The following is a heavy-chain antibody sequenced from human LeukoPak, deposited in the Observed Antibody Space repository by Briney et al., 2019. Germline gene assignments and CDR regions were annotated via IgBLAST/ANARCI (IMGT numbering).Heavy chain of an antibody. J-gene: IGHJ4*02. CDR1: GFTFSSYW. D-gene: IGHD3-22*01. CDR3: AREMRSYDSSGYYSFDY. V-gene: IGHV3-7*01. Sequence: GGSLRLSCAGSGFTFSSYWMSWVRQAPGKGLEWVANIKQDGSEKYYVDSVKGRFTISRDNAKNSLYLQMNSLRAEDTAVYNCAREMRSYDSSGYYSFDYWGQGTLVTVSS. CDR2: IKQDGSEK.